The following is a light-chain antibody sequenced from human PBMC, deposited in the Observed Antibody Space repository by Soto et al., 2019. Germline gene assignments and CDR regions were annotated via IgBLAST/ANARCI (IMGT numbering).Light chain of an antibody. J-gene: IGKJ1*01. CDR3: HQYVSSGT. Sequence: LTQSTGTLSLYPGERATLNCRASQSIRTSSLAWYRQKPGQAPRFLIFGAFNRVTGIPDRFSGGWSGTDFTLTIASLEPEDFAVYYCHQYVSSGTFCQRAKVDFK. CDR1: QSIRTSS. V-gene: IGKV3-20*01. CDR2: GAF.